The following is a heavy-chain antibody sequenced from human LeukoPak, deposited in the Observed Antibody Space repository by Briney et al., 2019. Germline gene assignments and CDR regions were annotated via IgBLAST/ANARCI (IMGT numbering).Heavy chain of an antibody. V-gene: IGHV1-46*01. CDR2: INPSGGST. CDR1: GYTFTSYY. CDR3: ARDPPRNYYDSSGYV. Sequence: GASVKVSCKASGYTFTSYYMHWVRQAPGQGLEWMGIINPSGGSTSYAQKFQGRVTMTRDTSTSTVYMELSGLRSEDTAVYYCARDPPRNYYDSSGYVWGQGTLVTVSS. J-gene: IGHJ4*02. D-gene: IGHD3-22*01.